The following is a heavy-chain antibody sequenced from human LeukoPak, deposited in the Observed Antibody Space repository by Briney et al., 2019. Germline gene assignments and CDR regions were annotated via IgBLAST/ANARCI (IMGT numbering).Heavy chain of an antibody. CDR3: ARDTMVRGGHYYGMGV. J-gene: IGHJ6*02. V-gene: IGHV1-18*01. D-gene: IGHD3-10*01. CDR1: GYTFTSYG. CDR2: ISAYNGNT. Sequence: ASVKVSCKASGYTFTSYGISWVRQAPGQGLEWMGWISAYNGNTNYAQKLQGRVTMTTDTSTSTAYMELRSLRSDDTAVYYCARDTMVRGGHYYGMGVWGQGTTVTVSS.